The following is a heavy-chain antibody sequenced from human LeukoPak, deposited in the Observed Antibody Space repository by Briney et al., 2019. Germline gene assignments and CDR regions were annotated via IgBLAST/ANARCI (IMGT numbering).Heavy chain of an antibody. CDR2: ISASGRTT. J-gene: IGHJ4*02. D-gene: IGHD3-10*01. CDR3: AKDDAGFGEDFDS. V-gene: IGHV3-23*01. Sequence: GGSLRLSCTTSGFPFRNYSMNWVRQAPGRGLQWVSAISASGRTTKYADPVKGRFTISRDNSRNTLYLHIDSLRPDDTALYFCAKDDAGFGEDFDSWGQGTLVIVSS. CDR1: GFPFRNYS.